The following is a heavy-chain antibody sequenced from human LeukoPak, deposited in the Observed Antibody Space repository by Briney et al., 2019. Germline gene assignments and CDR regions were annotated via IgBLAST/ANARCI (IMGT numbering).Heavy chain of an antibody. J-gene: IGHJ4*02. CDR2: IWYDGSNK. CDR3: ARDGGGYGSGSYPDY. V-gene: IGHV3-33*01. CDR1: GFTFSSYG. Sequence: GRSLRLSCAASGFTFSSYGIHWVRQAPGKGLEWVAVIWYDGSNKYYADSVKGRFTISRDNSKNTLYLQMNSLRAEDTAVYYCARDGGGYGSGSYPDYWGQGTLVTVSS. D-gene: IGHD3-10*01.